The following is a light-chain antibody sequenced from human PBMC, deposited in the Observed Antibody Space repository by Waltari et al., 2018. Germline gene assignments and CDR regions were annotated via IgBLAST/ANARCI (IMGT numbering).Light chain of an antibody. Sequence: QTVVTQEPSLTVSPGGTVTLTCASSTGAVTSGYYPNWFQQKPGQAPRPLIYITSNKLSWTPARFSGSLLGGQAALTLSGVQPEDEAEYYCLLYYGGAQVFGGGTKLTVL. CDR3: LLYYGGAQV. J-gene: IGLJ3*02. CDR2: ITS. CDR1: TGAVTSGYY. V-gene: IGLV7-43*01.